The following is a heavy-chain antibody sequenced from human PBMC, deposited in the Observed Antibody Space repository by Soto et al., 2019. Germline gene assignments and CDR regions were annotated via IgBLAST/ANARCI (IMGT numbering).Heavy chain of an antibody. CDR1: GFTFSSYG. Sequence: GGSLRLSCAASGFTFSSYGMHWVRQAPGKGLEWVAVISYDGSNKYYADSVKGRFTISRDNSKNTLYLQMNSLRAEDTAVYYCAKDSDCSGGSCFPYYYYYYYMDVWGKGTTVTVSS. CDR2: ISYDGSNK. J-gene: IGHJ6*03. CDR3: AKDSDCSGGSCFPYYYYYYYMDV. V-gene: IGHV3-30*18. D-gene: IGHD2-15*01.